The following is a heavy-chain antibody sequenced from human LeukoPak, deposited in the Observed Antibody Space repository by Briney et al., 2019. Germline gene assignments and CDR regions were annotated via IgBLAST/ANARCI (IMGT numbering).Heavy chain of an antibody. D-gene: IGHD4-17*01. Sequence: SGGSLRLSCEGSAFIFSGHWMNWVRQTPGKGLEWVASIKEDGSERQYVDSVKGRFSISRDNTKGSLFLQLNNLRVGDTAVYYCARDEFGGYYNLWGQGTLVFVSS. CDR2: IKEDGSER. J-gene: IGHJ1*01. V-gene: IGHV3-7*01. CDR1: AFIFSGHW. CDR3: ARDEFGGYYNL.